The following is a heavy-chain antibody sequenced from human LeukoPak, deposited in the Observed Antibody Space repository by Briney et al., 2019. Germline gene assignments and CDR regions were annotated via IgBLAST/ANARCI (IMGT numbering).Heavy chain of an antibody. CDR2: INSDGSGT. J-gene: IGHJ3*02. CDR1: GFTFSTYW. D-gene: IGHD2-8*01. V-gene: IGHV3-74*01. Sequence: GGSLRLSCAASGFTFSTYWMHWVRQAPGKGLVWVSRINSDGSGTSDADFVKGRFTVSRDNSKNTLYLQMNSLRAEDTAMYYCARDRLTNDAFDIWGQGTMVTVSS. CDR3: ARDRLTNDAFDI.